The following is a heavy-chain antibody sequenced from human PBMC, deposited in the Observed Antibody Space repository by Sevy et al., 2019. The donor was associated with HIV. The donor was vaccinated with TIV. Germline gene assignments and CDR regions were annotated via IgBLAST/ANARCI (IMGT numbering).Heavy chain of an antibody. D-gene: IGHD5-18*01. CDR3: AGATQGRRGYSYGSLTRGRFDP. J-gene: IGHJ5*02. V-gene: IGHV4-59*12. CDR1: GGSISSYY. Sequence: SETLSLTCTVSGGSISSYYWSWIRQPPGKGLEWIGYIYYSGSTNYNPSLKSRVTISVDTSKNQFSLKLSSVTAADTAVYYCAGATQGRRGYSYGSLTRGRFDPWGQGTLVTVSS. CDR2: IYYSGST.